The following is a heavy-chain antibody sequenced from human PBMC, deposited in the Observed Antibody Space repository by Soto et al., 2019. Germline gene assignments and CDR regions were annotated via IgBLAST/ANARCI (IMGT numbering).Heavy chain of an antibody. CDR1: GFTFSSHA. J-gene: IGHJ4*02. CDR2: VDGSGYDT. Sequence: GGSLRLSCAASGFTFSSHAMGWLRQAPGTGPEWVAFVDGSGYDTSYGDSVKGRFTISRDNPDNSLYLHMDSLRAEDTGRYFCAREIFAAAYAATSAFDLWGQGTLVTVSS. D-gene: IGHD2-8*01. CDR3: AREIFAAAYAATSAFDL. V-gene: IGHV3-23*01.